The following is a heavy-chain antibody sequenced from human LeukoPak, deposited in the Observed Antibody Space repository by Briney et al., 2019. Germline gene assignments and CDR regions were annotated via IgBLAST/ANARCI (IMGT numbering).Heavy chain of an antibody. CDR1: GYTFTGYY. Sequence: GASVKVSCKXSGYTFTGYYIHWVRQAPGQGLEWMGWINPNSGGTNYAQKFQGRVTMTRDTSISTAYMELSRLRSDDAAVYYCARDTRYYYDSSAYYRSDAFDIWGQGTMVTVSS. CDR3: ARDTRYYYDSSAYYRSDAFDI. J-gene: IGHJ3*02. V-gene: IGHV1-2*02. D-gene: IGHD3-22*01. CDR2: INPNSGGT.